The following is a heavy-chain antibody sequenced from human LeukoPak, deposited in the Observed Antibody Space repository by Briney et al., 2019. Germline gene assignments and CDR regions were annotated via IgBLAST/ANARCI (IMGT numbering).Heavy chain of an antibody. CDR1: GRSFSGYY. CDR2: INHSGST. D-gene: IGHD6-13*01. CDR3: ARGVGVAAELVTFDI. V-gene: IGHV4-34*01. J-gene: IGHJ3*02. Sequence: PSETLSLTCAVYGRSFSGYYWSWIRQPPGKGLEWIGEINHSGSTNYNPSLKSRVTISVDTSKNQFSQKLSSVTAADTAVYYCARGVGVAAELVTFDIWGQGTMVTVSS.